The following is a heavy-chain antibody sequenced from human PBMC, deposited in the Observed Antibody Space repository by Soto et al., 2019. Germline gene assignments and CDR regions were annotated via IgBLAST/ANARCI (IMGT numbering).Heavy chain of an antibody. CDR3: AKDSWFGELFRSYMEV. J-gene: IGHJ6*03. CDR1: GFIFSNYG. D-gene: IGHD3-10*01. V-gene: IGHV3-30*18. CDR2: ISYDGNKQ. Sequence: QVQLVESGGGVVQPGRSLRLSCAASGFIFSNYGMHWVRQAPGKGLEWVAVISYDGNKQHYGESVKGRFTISRDSSKNTLYLQMNSLRPEDTAVYYCAKDSWFGELFRSYMEVWGKGTTVTVS.